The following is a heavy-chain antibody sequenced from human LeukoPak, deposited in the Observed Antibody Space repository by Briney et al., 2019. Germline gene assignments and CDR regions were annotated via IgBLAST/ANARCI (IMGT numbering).Heavy chain of an antibody. J-gene: IGHJ6*03. CDR1: GGSFSGYY. CDR3: ARSQRLYYYYMDV. V-gene: IGHV4-34*01. Sequence: SETLSLTCAVYGGSFSGYYWSWIRQPPGKGLEWIGEINHSGSTNYNPSLKSRVTTSVDTSKNQFSLKLSSVTAADTAVYYCARSQRLYYYYMDVWGKGTTVTISS. CDR2: INHSGST.